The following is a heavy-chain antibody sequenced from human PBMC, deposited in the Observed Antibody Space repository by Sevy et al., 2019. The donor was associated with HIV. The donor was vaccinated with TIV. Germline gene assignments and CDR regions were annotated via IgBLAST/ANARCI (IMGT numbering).Heavy chain of an antibody. CDR1: GFTFSYHQ. Sequence: GSLRLSCAAPGFTFSYHQNGWDRQGPGEGLGGGSYISSKGSTIYYADSLKGRFTISRDNAKNSLYLQMNSLRAEDTAVYYCARDSNIVGLFDYWGQGTLVTVSS. V-gene: IGHV3-11*01. J-gene: IGHJ4*02. CDR2: ISSKGSTI. CDR3: ARDSNIVGLFDY. D-gene: IGHD2-15*01.